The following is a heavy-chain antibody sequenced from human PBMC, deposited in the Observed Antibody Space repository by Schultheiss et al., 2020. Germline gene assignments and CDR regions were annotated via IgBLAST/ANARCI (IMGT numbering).Heavy chain of an antibody. Sequence: SQTLSLTCTVSGGSISSSSYYWGWIRQPPGKGLEWIGSISYSGSTYYNPSLKSRVTISVDTSKNQFSLKLSSVTAADTAVYYCARGYRGWQNWFDPWGQGTLGTV. D-gene: IGHD6-19*01. CDR3: ARGYRGWQNWFDP. J-gene: IGHJ5*02. V-gene: IGHV4-39*07. CDR2: ISYSGST. CDR1: GGSISSSSYY.